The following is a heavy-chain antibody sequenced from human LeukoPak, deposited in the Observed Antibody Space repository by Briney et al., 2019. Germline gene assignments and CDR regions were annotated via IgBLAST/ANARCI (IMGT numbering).Heavy chain of an antibody. Sequence: GGTLRLSCAASGFTFSSHGMNWVRQAPGKGLEWVSGISPSGGITYYTDSVKGRFTISRDNSKNTVSLQMNSLRGDDTAVYYCAKDDAWGRYKDWGQGTLVTVSS. V-gene: IGHV3-23*01. CDR1: GFTFSSHG. CDR2: ISPSGGIT. J-gene: IGHJ1*01. D-gene: IGHD3-16*01. CDR3: AKDDAWGRYKD.